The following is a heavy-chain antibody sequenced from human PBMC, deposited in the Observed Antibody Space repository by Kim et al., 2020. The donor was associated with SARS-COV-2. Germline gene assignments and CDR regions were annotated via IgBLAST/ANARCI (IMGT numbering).Heavy chain of an antibody. D-gene: IGHD3-10*01. J-gene: IGHJ3*02. CDR3: AKTRGTGVKVRDAFDI. CDR2: ISGSGGST. CDR1: GFTFSSYA. Sequence: GGSLRLSCAASGFTFSSYAMSWVRQAPGKGLEWVSAISGSGGSTYYADSVKGRFTISRDNSKNTLYLQMNSLRAEDTAVYYCAKTRGTGVKVRDAFDIWGQGTMVTVSS. V-gene: IGHV3-23*01.